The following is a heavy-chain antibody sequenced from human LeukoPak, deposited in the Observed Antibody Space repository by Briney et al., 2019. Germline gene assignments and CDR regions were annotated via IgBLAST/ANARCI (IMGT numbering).Heavy chain of an antibody. CDR2: ISSIGST. Sequence: PSETLSLTCSVSDDSFSTHYWTWIRQPPGKGLEWIGYISSIGSTNYNPSLKSRVTISVDTSKNQFSLKLSSVTAADTAVYYCARDMVLGVMDVWGQGTTVTVSS. D-gene: IGHD3-10*01. CDR1: DDSFSTHY. V-gene: IGHV4-59*11. CDR3: ARDMVLGVMDV. J-gene: IGHJ6*02.